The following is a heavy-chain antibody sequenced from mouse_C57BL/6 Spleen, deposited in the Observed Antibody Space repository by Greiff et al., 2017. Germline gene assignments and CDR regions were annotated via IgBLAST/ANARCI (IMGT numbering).Heavy chain of an antibody. CDR2: IYPGDGDT. V-gene: IGHV1-82*01. D-gene: IGHD4-1*01. J-gene: IGHJ4*01. Sequence: QVQLKESGPELVKPGASVKISCKASGYAFSSSWMNWVKQRPGKGLEWIGRIYPGDGDTNYNGKFKGKATMTADKSSSSAYIQLSSLTSEDSAVYFCARANWDVPYYYAMDDWGQGTSVTVSS. CDR3: ARANWDVPYYYAMDD. CDR1: GYAFSSSW.